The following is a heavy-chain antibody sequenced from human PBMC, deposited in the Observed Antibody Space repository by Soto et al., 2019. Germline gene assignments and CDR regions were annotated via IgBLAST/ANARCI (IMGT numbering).Heavy chain of an antibody. CDR1: GYTFTSHD. Sequence: QVQLVQSGAEVKKSGASVKVSCKASGYTFTSHDINCVRQATGQGLEWMGWMNPNSGNTGNAQKFQGRATMTRNTPISTAYMELSSLRSEDTAVYYCARWDYGDYARFDYGGQGTLVTVSS. J-gene: IGHJ4*02. D-gene: IGHD4-17*01. V-gene: IGHV1-8*01. CDR2: MNPNSGNT. CDR3: ARWDYGDYARFDY.